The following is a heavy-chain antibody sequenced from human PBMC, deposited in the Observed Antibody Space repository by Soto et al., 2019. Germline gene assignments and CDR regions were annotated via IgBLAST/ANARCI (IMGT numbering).Heavy chain of an antibody. D-gene: IGHD6-6*01. Sequence: EVQLLESGGGLVQPGGSLRLSCAASGFTFSTYGMSWVRQAPGKGLEWVSAISGGGVSTYYADSVKGRFTISRDNSKNPVFLQMNSLRAEDTAVYYCAKDLGQLAFFDYWGQGTLVTVSS. V-gene: IGHV3-23*01. CDR1: GFTFSTYG. CDR2: ISGGGVST. J-gene: IGHJ4*02. CDR3: AKDLGQLAFFDY.